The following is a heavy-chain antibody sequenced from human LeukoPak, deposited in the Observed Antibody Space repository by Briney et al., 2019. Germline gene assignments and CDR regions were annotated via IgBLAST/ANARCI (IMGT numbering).Heavy chain of an antibody. CDR2: ISGRSSTI. J-gene: IGHJ4*02. V-gene: IGHV3-48*02. Sequence: PGGSLRLSCAASGFTFSDYSMNWVRQAPGKGLERISYISGRSSTIYYADSVKGRFTISRDNAKTSLYLQMNSLRDEDTAVYYCARATCGGDCFRGYYFDYWGQGTLVTVSS. D-gene: IGHD2-21*02. CDR3: ARATCGGDCFRGYYFDY. CDR1: GFTFSDYS.